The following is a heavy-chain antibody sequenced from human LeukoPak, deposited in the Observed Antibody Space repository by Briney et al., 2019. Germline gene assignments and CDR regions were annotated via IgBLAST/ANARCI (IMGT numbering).Heavy chain of an antibody. CDR3: AKDITVVAARPPSY. V-gene: IGHV3-30*18. D-gene: IGHD2-15*01. CDR2: ISYDGSNK. CDR1: GFTFSSYG. Sequence: PGGSLRLSCAASGFTFSSYGMHWVRQAPGKGLEWVAVISYDGSNKYYADSVKGRFTISRDNSKNTLYLQMNSLRAEDTAVYYCAKDITVVAARPPSYWGQGTLVTVSS. J-gene: IGHJ4*02.